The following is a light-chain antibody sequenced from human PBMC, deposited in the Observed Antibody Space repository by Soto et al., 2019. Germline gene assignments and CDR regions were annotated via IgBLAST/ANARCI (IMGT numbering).Light chain of an antibody. V-gene: IGKV1-5*01. CDR1: QSVDSR. CDR3: QHYDSFWS. J-gene: IGKJ1*01. CDR2: DAS. Sequence: QLTHTQSTLSASIGDRLTITCRASQSVDSRLAWYQQKPGKATXXLVYDASTLETGVPSRFSGSASGAEFTLTITGLQTEDIATYSCQHYDSFWSFGQGTKVDIK.